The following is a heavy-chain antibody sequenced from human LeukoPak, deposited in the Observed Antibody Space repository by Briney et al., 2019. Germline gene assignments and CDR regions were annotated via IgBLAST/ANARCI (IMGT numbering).Heavy chain of an antibody. J-gene: IGHJ4*02. CDR3: ASGGSSPSYFDY. Sequence: GASLKVSCKASGGTFSRYAISWVRQAPGQGLEWMGGIIPIFGTANYAQKFQGRVTITTDESTSTAYMELSSLRTEDTAVYYCASGGSSPSYFDYWGQGTLVTVSS. V-gene: IGHV1-69*05. CDR2: IIPIFGTA. CDR1: GGTFSRYA. D-gene: IGHD6-6*01.